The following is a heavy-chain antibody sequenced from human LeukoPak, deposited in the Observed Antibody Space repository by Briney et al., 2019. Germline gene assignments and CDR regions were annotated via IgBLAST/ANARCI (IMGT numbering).Heavy chain of an antibody. CDR1: GFTFSSYG. V-gene: IGHV3-30*02. D-gene: IGHD1-1*01. CDR2: IWYGGSNK. Sequence: QTGGSLRLSCAASGFTFSSYGMHWVRQAPGKGLEWVAVIWYGGSNKYYADSVKGRFTISRDNSKNTLYLQMNSLRAEDTAVYYCAKGDNWNDVKYYYYYMDVWGKGTTVTVSS. CDR3: AKGDNWNDVKYYYYYMDV. J-gene: IGHJ6*03.